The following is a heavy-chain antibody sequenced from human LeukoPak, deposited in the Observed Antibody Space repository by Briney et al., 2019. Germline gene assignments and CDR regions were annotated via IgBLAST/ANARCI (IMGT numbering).Heavy chain of an antibody. CDR3: ATLVVIRTNYFDY. Sequence: SETLSLTCTVSGGSISSSSYYWGWIRQPPGKGLEWIGSVYYSGSTYYNPSFKSRVTISVDTSKNQFSLKVSSVTAADTAVYYCATLVVIRTNYFDYWGQGTLVTVSP. CDR1: GGSISSSSYY. V-gene: IGHV4-39*01. J-gene: IGHJ4*02. D-gene: IGHD3-22*01. CDR2: VYYSGST.